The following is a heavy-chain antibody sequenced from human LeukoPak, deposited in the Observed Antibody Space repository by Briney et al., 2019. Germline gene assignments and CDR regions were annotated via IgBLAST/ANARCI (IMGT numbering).Heavy chain of an antibody. V-gene: IGHV1-46*01. D-gene: IGHD3-16*01. Sequence: ASVKVSCKASEYTFTDYYLHWVRQAPGQGLEWMGIINPSGGSTTYAQKFQGRVTMTRDTSTSTVYMELSSLRSEDTAVYYCARDPYSRGRANYFEYWGQGTLVTVSS. CDR3: ARDPYSRGRANYFEY. CDR1: EYTFTDYY. J-gene: IGHJ4*02. CDR2: INPSGGST.